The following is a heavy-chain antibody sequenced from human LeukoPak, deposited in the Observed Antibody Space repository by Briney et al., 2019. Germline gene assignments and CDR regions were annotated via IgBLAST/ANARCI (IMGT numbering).Heavy chain of an antibody. J-gene: IGHJ5*02. CDR3: ARETPYYYGSGSSWFDP. CDR2: IYYSGST. V-gene: IGHV4-61*08. CDR1: GGSISSGDYY. Sequence: PSQTLSLTRTVSGGSISSGDYYWSWIRQPPGKGLEWIGYIYYSGSTNYNPSLKSRVTISVDTSKNQFSLKLSSVTAADTAVYYCARETPYYYGSGSSWFDPWGQGTLVTVSS. D-gene: IGHD3-10*01.